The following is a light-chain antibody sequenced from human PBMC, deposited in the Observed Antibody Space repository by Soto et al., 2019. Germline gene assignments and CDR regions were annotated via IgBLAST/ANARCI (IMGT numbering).Light chain of an antibody. V-gene: IGKV3-20*01. CDR3: QQHGTAPWT. Sequence: EIVMTKSPATLSVSPGEGSTLSCRASQSVSSSLAWYQQKPGLAPRLLIYGVSSRATGIPDRFSGSGSGTDFTLTISRLEPEDFAVYYCQQHGTAPWTCGQGTKGAIK. CDR1: QSVSSS. J-gene: IGKJ1*01. CDR2: GVS.